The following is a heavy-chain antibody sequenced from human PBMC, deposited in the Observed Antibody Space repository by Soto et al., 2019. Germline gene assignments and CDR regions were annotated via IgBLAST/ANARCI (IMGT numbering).Heavy chain of an antibody. J-gene: IGHJ4*02. D-gene: IGHD6-25*01. V-gene: IGHV3-48*04. CDR3: VRDDDARSGMVHGNY. CDR1: EITFSGFS. CDR2: ISTTGGAI. Sequence: EVQLVESGAGLVQPGGSLTLSCAASEITFSGFSLNWVRQAPGKGLEWVSYISTTGGAIYYADSVRGRFTTSRDNVKNSLYLHMNSLRAEDTAVYYFVRDDDARSGMVHGNYWGQGDVVTVSS.